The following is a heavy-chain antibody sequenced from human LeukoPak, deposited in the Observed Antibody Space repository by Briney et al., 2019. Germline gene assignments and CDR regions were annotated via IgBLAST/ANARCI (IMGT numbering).Heavy chain of an antibody. CDR1: GFTFSSYS. J-gene: IGHJ6*03. CDR2: ISGSGGNT. D-gene: IGHD3-10*01. Sequence: PGGSLRLSCAASGFTFSSYSMSWVRQAPGKGLEWVSAISGSGGNTYYADSVKGRFTISRDNSKNTLYLQMNSLRAEDTAVYYCAKAHVWFGDYYYMDVWGKGTTVTISS. V-gene: IGHV3-23*01. CDR3: AKAHVWFGDYYYMDV.